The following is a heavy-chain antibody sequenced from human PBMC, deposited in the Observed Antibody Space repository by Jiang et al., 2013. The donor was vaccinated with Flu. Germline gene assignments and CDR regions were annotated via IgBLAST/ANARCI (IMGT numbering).Heavy chain of an antibody. Sequence: GAEVKKPGESLRISCKGSGYSFTSYWISWVRQMPGKGLEWMGRIDPSDSYTNYSPSFQGHVTISADKSISTAYLQWSSLKASDTAMYYCARHLGATDSSGYYSGYWYFDLWGLAPWSLSPQ. V-gene: IGHV5-10-1*01. CDR2: IDPSDSYT. CDR1: GYSFTSYW. CDR3: ARHLGATDSSGYYSGYWYFDL. J-gene: IGHJ2*01. D-gene: IGHD3-22*01.